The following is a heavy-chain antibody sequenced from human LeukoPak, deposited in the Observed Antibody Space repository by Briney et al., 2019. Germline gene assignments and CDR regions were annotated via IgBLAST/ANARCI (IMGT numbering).Heavy chain of an antibody. D-gene: IGHD3-10*01. CDR3: ARDAGNSGSLIHY. CDR1: GFTFSNYW. CDR2: INSDGINT. J-gene: IGHJ4*02. V-gene: IGHV3-74*01. Sequence: GGSLRPSCAASGFTFSNYWMHGVRQAPGKGLVWVSRINSDGINTSYADSVKGRFTISRDNAKNTLNLQMNSLRAEDTAIYYCARDAGNSGSLIHYWGQGTLVTVSS.